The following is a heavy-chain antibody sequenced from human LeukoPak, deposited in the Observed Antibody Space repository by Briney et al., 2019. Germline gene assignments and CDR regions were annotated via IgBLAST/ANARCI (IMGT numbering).Heavy chain of an antibody. CDR1: GFTFCDYA. J-gene: IGHJ4*02. Sequence: ARSLRLSCAASGFTFCDYAMHWVRQAPGKGLEWVSGINWDDGGIVYAQSVRGRFTISRDNAKNSLYLQMNNLRAEDTAVYYCATHPGDYWFGYLQLWGQGTLVTVSS. CDR2: INWDDGGI. V-gene: IGHV3-9*01. D-gene: IGHD3-10*01. CDR3: ATHPGDYWFGYLQL.